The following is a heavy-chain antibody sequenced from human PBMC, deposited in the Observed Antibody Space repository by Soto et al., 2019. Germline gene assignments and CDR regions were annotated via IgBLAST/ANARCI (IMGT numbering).Heavy chain of an antibody. V-gene: IGHV2-5*02. CDR1: GFSLSTSGVG. CDR3: ALQHRQDLEGIMITFGGVIVKSGSDWFDP. D-gene: IGHD3-16*02. J-gene: IGHJ5*02. Sequence: SGPTLVNPTQTLTLTCTFSGFSLSTSGVGVGWIRQPPGKALEWLALIYWDDDKRYSPSLKSRLTITKDTSKNQVVLTMTNMDPVDTATYYCALQHRQDLEGIMITFGGVIVKSGSDWFDPWGQGTLVTVSS. CDR2: IYWDDDK.